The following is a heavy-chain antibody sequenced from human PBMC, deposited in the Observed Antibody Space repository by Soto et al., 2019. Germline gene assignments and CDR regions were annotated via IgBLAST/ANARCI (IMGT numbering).Heavy chain of an antibody. D-gene: IGHD2-2*01. V-gene: IGHV3-23*01. CDR1: GFTFSSYA. J-gene: IGHJ4*01. CDR3: AKMPLDCSSTSCYGVFFDY. Sequence: GESLKISCAASGFTFSSYAMSWVRQAPGKGLEWVSAISGSGGSTYYADSVKGRFTISRDNSKNTLYLQMNSLRAEDTAVYYCAKMPLDCSSTSCYGVFFDYWGHGTLVTVSS. CDR2: ISGSGGST.